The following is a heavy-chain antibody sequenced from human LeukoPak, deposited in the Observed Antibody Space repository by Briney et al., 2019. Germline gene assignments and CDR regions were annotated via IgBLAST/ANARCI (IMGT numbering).Heavy chain of an antibody. CDR1: GFTFSSYG. D-gene: IGHD3-3*01. J-gene: IGHJ4*02. CDR2: INHSGST. V-gene: IGHV4-34*01. Sequence: GSLRLSCAASGFTFSSYGMPWIRQPPGKGLEWIGEINHSGSTNYNPSLKSRVTISVDTSKNQFSLKLSSVTAADTAVYYCARGRTYYDFWSGYYDYWGQGTLVTVSS. CDR3: ARGRTYYDFWSGYYDY.